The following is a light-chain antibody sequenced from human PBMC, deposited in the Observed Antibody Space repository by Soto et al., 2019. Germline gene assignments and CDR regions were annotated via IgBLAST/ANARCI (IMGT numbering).Light chain of an antibody. CDR1: TGAVTSGHY. CDR3: LLWYGGARPQPYV. V-gene: IGLV7-43*01. J-gene: IGLJ1*01. Sequence: QAVVTQEPSLTVSPGGTVTLTCASSTGAVTSGHYPVWFQQKPGQAPRPLIYSTATKHSWTPARFSGSLLGGKAALTLSDVQPEDEAEYYCLLWYGGARPQPYVFGTGTKVTVL. CDR2: STA.